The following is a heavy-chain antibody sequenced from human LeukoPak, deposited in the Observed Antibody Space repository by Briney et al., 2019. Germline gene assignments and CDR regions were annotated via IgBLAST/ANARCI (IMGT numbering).Heavy chain of an antibody. CDR1: GGSFSGYY. D-gene: IGHD2-2*02. CDR2: INHSGST. J-gene: IGHJ6*02. Sequence: SETLSLTCAVYGGSFSGYYWSWIRQPPGKGLEWIGEINHSGSTNYNPSLKSRVTISVGTSKNQFSLKLSSVTAADTAVYYCARGRRHCSSTSCYTPYYYYGMDVWGQGTTVTVSS. CDR3: ARGRRHCSSTSCYTPYYYYGMDV. V-gene: IGHV4-34*01.